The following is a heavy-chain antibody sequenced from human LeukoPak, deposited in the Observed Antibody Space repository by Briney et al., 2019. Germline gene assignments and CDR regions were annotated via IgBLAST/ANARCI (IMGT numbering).Heavy chain of an antibody. Sequence: SETLSLTCAVYGGSFSGYYWSWIRQPPGKGLEWIGEINHSGSTNYNPSLKSRVTISVDTSKNQFSLKLSSVTAADTAVYYCARLLSPLEDYDSSGYYSSWGQGTLVTVSS. CDR3: ARLLSPLEDYDSSGYYSS. J-gene: IGHJ5*02. D-gene: IGHD3-22*01. CDR1: GGSFSGYY. CDR2: INHSGST. V-gene: IGHV4-34*01.